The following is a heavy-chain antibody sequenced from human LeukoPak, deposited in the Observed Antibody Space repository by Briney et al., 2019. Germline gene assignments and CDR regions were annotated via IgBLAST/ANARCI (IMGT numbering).Heavy chain of an antibody. CDR3: ARQTYYTVDLDY. Sequence: SETLSLTCTVSGGSISSSSYYWGWIRQPPGKGLEWIGSIYYRGSTYYNPSLKSRVTISVDTSKNQFSLKLSSVTAADTAVYYCARQTYYTVDLDYWGPGTLVTVSS. CDR2: IYYRGST. CDR1: GGSISSSSYY. J-gene: IGHJ4*02. D-gene: IGHD4-23*01. V-gene: IGHV4-39*01.